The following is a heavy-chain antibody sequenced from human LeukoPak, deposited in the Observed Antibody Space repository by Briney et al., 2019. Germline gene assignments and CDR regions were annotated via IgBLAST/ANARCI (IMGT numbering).Heavy chain of an antibody. J-gene: IGHJ4*02. CDR2: INPNSGGT. CDR3: ARIGKTSFYYGPGSYHDNPDY. CDR1: GGTFSSYA. D-gene: IGHD3-10*01. Sequence: GASVKVSCKASGGTFSSYAISWVRQAPGQGLEWMGGINPNSGGTNYAQKFQGRVTMTRDTSISTAYMELSRLRSDDTAVYYCARIGKTSFYYGPGSYHDNPDYWGQGTLVTVSS. V-gene: IGHV1-2*02.